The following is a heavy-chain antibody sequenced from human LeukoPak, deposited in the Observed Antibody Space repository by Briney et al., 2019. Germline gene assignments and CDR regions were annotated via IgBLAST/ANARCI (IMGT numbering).Heavy chain of an antibody. J-gene: IGHJ5*02. CDR3: ARDQWTVIVATAMGWFDH. CDR2: IYSSGST. D-gene: IGHD2-2*01. Sequence: SETLSLTCTVSGGSISSGSFYWRWIRQPAGKGLEWIERIYSSGSTNYNPSLKSRVTISVDTSKNQYSLKLLSVTAADTAVYYCARDQWTVIVATAMGWFDHWGQGTLVTVSS. V-gene: IGHV4-61*02. CDR1: GGSISSGSFY.